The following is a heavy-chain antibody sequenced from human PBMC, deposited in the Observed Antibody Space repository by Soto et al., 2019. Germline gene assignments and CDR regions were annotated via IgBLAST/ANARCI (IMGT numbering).Heavy chain of an antibody. J-gene: IGHJ6*02. D-gene: IGHD2-8*02. V-gene: IGHV3-30*18. CDR2: ISYDGSNK. CDR3: AKGLVGYVCGVQDYHYGMDV. CDR1: SFTFSSYG. Sequence: QVQLVASGGGVLQPGRSLRLSCAASSFTFSSYGMHWVRQAPGKGLEWVAAISYDGSNKNYADSVKGRCTVSRDNSKNTLYLQMNGLRGEDTAVYHWAKGLVGYVCGVQDYHYGMDVWGQGTTFTVSS.